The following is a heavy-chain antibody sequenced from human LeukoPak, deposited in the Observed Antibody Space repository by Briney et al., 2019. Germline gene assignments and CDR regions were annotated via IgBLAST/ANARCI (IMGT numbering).Heavy chain of an antibody. CDR2: LNPNSGNT. CDR1: GYTFTSYD. CDR3: ARARGYSYGYKDY. J-gene: IGHJ4*02. D-gene: IGHD5-18*01. Sequence: ASVKVSCKASGYTFTSYDINWVRQATGQGLEWMGWLNPNSGNTGYAQNFQGRITMTRDTSKSTAYMELSSLRSEDTAVYYCARARGYSYGYKDYWGQETLVTVST. V-gene: IGHV1-8*01.